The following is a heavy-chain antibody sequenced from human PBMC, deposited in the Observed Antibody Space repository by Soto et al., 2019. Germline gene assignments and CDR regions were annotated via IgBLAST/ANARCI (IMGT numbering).Heavy chain of an antibody. Sequence: EVQLVESGGGLVQPGGSLRLSCAASGFTLTSYWIHWVRQAPGKGLVWVSRIKGDEITTNYADSVKGRFTISRDNAKNTVYLQMNSLRAEDTAVYYCARGAFGAYYFDFWGQGTLVTVSS. D-gene: IGHD3-3*01. CDR1: GFTLTSYW. CDR3: ARGAFGAYYFDF. CDR2: IKGDEITT. J-gene: IGHJ4*02. V-gene: IGHV3-74*01.